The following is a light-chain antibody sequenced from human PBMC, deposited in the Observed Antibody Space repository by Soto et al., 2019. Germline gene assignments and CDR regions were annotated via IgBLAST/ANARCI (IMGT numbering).Light chain of an antibody. Sequence: DVQVTQSPSPLYGSVGDRVTITCRASQGIDSSFAWYQQKPGKAPKLLIYKASTLKSGVPSRFSGSGSGTEFTLTISSLQPDDFATYYCQHYNSYSEAFGQGTKVDIK. CDR1: QGIDSS. V-gene: IGKV1-5*03. CDR3: QHYNSYSEA. J-gene: IGKJ1*01. CDR2: KAS.